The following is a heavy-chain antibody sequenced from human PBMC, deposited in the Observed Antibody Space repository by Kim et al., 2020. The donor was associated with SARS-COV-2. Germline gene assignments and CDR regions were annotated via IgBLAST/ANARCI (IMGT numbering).Heavy chain of an antibody. J-gene: IGHJ6*03. Sequence: GGSLRLSCAASGFTFSGSAMHWVRQASGKGLEWVGRIRSKANSYATAYAASVKGRFTISRDDSKNTAYLQMNSLKTEDTAVYDCTSLGYCSSTSCYKYYYYMDVWGKGTTVTVSS. CDR1: GFTFSGSA. V-gene: IGHV3-73*01. CDR2: IRSKANSYAT. D-gene: IGHD2-2*02. CDR3: TSLGYCSSTSCYKYYYYMDV.